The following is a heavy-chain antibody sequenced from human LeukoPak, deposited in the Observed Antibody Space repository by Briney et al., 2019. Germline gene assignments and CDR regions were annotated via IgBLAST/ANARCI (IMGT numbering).Heavy chain of an antibody. CDR3: ARVRIGIRLSSGYYYGMDV. D-gene: IGHD3-10*02. CDR2: INPNSGGT. J-gene: IGHJ6*02. CDR1: GYTFTGYY. V-gene: IGHV1-2*04. Sequence: GASVKVSCKASGYTFTGYYMHWVRQAPGQGLEWMGWINPNSGGTNYAQKFQGWVTMTRDTSISTAYMELSRLRSDDTAVYYCARVRIGIRLSSGYYYGMDVWGQGTTVTVSS.